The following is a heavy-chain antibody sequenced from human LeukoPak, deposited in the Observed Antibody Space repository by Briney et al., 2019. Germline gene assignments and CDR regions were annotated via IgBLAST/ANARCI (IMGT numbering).Heavy chain of an antibody. Sequence: GGSLRLSCAASGFTFSSYGMHWVRQAPGKGLEWVAFIRYDGSNKYYADSVKGRFTISRDNSKNTLYLQMNSLRAEDTAVYYCAKDFCSGGSCYSHNYWGQGTLVTVSS. CDR2: IRYDGSNK. D-gene: IGHD2-15*01. J-gene: IGHJ4*02. CDR3: AKDFCSGGSCYSHNY. V-gene: IGHV3-30*02. CDR1: GFTFSSYG.